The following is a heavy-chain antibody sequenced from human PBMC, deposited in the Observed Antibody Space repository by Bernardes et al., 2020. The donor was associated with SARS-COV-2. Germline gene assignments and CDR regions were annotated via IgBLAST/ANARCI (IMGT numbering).Heavy chain of an antibody. CDR2: ISDYNGYT. J-gene: IGHJ6*02. D-gene: IGHD3-9*01. Sequence: ASVKVSCKASGYTFTSYGINWVRQAPGQGLEWMGWISDYNGYTNYAQNFRGRVTLTTDTSTNTAYMELRSLRSDDTAVYYCARDMVVKLILNNDALDVWGQGTTVTVSS. CDR3: ARDMVVKLILNNDALDV. V-gene: IGHV1-18*01. CDR1: GYTFTSYG.